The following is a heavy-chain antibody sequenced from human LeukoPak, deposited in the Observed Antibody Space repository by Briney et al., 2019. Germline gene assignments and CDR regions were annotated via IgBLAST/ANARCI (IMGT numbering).Heavy chain of an antibody. CDR1: GGSISPYY. CDR2: IFYSGNT. D-gene: IGHD2-2*01. Sequence: PSETLSLTCTVSGGSISPYYWSWIRQPPGKELEWIGYIFYSGNTNYNPSLKSRVTISVDTSKNQFSLKLSSVTAADTAVYYCARHYCSVVRSHHFDYWGQGTLVTVSS. J-gene: IGHJ4*02. V-gene: IGHV4-59*08. CDR3: ARHYCSVVRSHHFDY.